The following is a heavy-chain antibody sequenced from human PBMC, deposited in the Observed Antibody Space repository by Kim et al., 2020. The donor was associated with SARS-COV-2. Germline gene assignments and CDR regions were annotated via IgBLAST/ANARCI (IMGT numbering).Heavy chain of an antibody. Sequence: ASVKVSCKASGYTFTSYAMNWVRQAPGQGLEWMGWINTNTGNPTYAQGFTGRFVFSLDTSVTTSYLQISSLKAADTAVYYCSVVASNYYSYMDVWVKGTT. J-gene: IGHJ6*03. V-gene: IGHV7-4-1*02. CDR2: INTNTGNP. CDR1: GYTFTSYA. D-gene: IGHD2-15*01. CDR3: SVVASNYYSYMDV.